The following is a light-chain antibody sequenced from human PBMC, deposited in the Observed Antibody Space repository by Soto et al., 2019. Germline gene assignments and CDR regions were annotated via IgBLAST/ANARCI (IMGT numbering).Light chain of an antibody. V-gene: IGLV2-14*01. CDR2: EVT. CDR1: SGDIGSYNR. J-gene: IGLJ1*01. Sequence: QSVLTPAAPVSGSPGQSITLSCTGTSGDIGSYNRVSWYQQHPGKAPKLIIYEVTDRPSGVSNRFSVSKSGNTASLTISGLQDEDEAEYYCGAHTNLNTFACVFGSETKVTV. CDR3: GAHTNLNTFACV.